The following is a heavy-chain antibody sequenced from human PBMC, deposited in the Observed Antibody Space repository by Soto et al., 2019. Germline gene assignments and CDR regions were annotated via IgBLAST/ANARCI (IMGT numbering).Heavy chain of an antibody. CDR2: IIPLLRTV. D-gene: IGHD3-3*02. CDR1: GGTFASYS. CDR3: AREPVDIFGYMDV. Sequence: QEELVQSGAEVKKPGSSVTVSCKASGGTFASYSITWVRQAPGQRPGWMGEIIPLLRTVNYAQKFQDRVTITGDRSTSTVLMALSSLRPADTAVYYCAREPVDIFGYMDVWSQGTTVTVSS. J-gene: IGHJ6*02. V-gene: IGHV1-69*06.